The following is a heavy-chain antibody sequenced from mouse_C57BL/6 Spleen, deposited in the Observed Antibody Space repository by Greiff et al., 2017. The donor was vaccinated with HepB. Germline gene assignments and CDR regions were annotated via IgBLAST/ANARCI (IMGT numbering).Heavy chain of an antibody. CDR1: GYAFTNYL. Sequence: QVQLKQSGAELVRPGTSVKVSCKASGYAFTNYLIEWVKQRPGQGLEWIGVINPGSGGTNYNEKFKGKATLTADKSSSTAYMQLSSLTSEESAVYFCARGGVAATRGYAMDYWGQGTSVTVSS. J-gene: IGHJ4*01. CDR2: INPGSGGT. CDR3: ARGGVAATRGYAMDY. D-gene: IGHD1-1*01. V-gene: IGHV1-54*01.